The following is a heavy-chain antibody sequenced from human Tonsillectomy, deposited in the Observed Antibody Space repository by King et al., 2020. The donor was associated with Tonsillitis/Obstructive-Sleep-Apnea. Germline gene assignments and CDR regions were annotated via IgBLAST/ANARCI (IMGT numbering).Heavy chain of an antibody. CDR1: GGSISSNLHY. D-gene: IGHD2-2*01. J-gene: IGHJ6*03. CDR3: ARHSDCRSAGCSPHFYYYYYMDV. V-gene: IGHV4-39*01. CDR2: IHYDGTI. Sequence: LQLQESGPGLVKPSETLSLTCTVSGGSISSNLHYWGWIRQPPGKGLEWIGTIHYDGTIYFNPSLKSRVTISVDTYKNQFSLNLSSVSAADTAMYYCARHSDCRSAGCSPHFYYYYYMDVWGKGTTVTVSS.